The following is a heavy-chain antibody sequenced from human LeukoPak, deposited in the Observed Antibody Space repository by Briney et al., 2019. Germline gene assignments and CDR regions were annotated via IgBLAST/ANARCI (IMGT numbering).Heavy chain of an antibody. D-gene: IGHD3-3*01. CDR1: GYTFTSYG. CDR2: ISAYNGNT. Sequence: ASVKVSCKASGYTFTSYGISWVRQAPGQGLEWMGWISAYNGNTNYAQKLQGRVTMTEDTSTDTAYMELSSLRSEDTAVYCCATVESEIDYWGQGTLVTVSS. J-gene: IGHJ4*02. CDR3: ATVESEIDY. V-gene: IGHV1-18*01.